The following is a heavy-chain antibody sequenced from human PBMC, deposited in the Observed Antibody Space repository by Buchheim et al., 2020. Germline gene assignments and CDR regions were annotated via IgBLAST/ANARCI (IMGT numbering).Heavy chain of an antibody. CDR3: ARDGGDIVVVIGEGWVDY. J-gene: IGHJ4*02. Sequence: QVQLVESGGGVVQPGRSLRLSCAASGFTFSSYAMHWVRQAPGKGLEWVAVISYDGSNKYYADSVKGRFTISRDNSKNTLYLQMNSLRAEDTAVYYCARDGGDIVVVIGEGWVDYWGQGTL. D-gene: IGHD2-21*01. CDR2: ISYDGSNK. V-gene: IGHV3-30*04. CDR1: GFTFSSYA.